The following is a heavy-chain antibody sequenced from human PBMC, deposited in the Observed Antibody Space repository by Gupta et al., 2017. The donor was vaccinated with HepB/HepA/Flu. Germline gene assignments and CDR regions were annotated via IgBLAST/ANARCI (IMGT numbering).Heavy chain of an antibody. J-gene: IGHJ6*03. CDR2: IGGDVRA. CDR1: GFTFSNNA. Sequence: EVQLLESGGGLVQPGGSLRLPFAASGFTFSNNAMSWVRQAPGKGLEWVSGIGGDVRAHYADSVKGRFTSSRDNSKNTLYLQMNSLRAEDTAVYYCAKDLYFWSAMDVWGEGITVTVSS. V-gene: IGHV3-23*01. CDR3: AKDLYFWSAMDV. D-gene: IGHD3-3*01.